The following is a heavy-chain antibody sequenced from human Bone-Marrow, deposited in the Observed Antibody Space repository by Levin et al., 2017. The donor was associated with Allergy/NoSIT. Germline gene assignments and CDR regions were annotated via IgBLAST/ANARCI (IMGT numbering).Heavy chain of an antibody. Sequence: RSQTLSLPCTVSGGSIRGGGYYWSWIRQHPGKGLEWIGYIYYSGNTYYNPSLKSRVIISVVTSKNQLSLKLTSVTVADTAVYYCARFNGYDFDYWGQGTLVTVSS. CDR2: IYYSGNT. CDR1: GGSIRGGGYY. J-gene: IGHJ4*02. D-gene: IGHD5-12*01. CDR3: ARFNGYDFDY. V-gene: IGHV4-31*03.